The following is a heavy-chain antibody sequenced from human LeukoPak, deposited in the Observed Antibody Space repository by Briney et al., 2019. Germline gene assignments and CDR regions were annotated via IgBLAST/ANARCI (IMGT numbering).Heavy chain of an antibody. D-gene: IGHD6-13*01. CDR1: GFTFSSYS. J-gene: IGHJ4*02. V-gene: IGHV3-48*01. Sequence: PGGSLRLSCAASGFTFSSYSMNWVRQAPGKGLEWVSYISSSSSTIYYADSVKGRFTISRDNAKNSLYLQMNSLRAEDTAVYYCARRTLSAAGNPMRYWGQGTLVTVSS. CDR2: ISSSSSTI. CDR3: ARRTLSAAGNPMRY.